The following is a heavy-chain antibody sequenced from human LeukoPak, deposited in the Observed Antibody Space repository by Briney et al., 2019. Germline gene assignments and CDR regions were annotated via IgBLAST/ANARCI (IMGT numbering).Heavy chain of an antibody. CDR3: AKGRIAARPYYFDY. Sequence: PGGSLRLSCAASGFKFDDYGMSWVRQVPGKGLEWVSGINWNGGSTGYADSVKGRFTISRDNAKNSLYLQMNSLRAEDTAVYYCAKGRIAARPYYFDYWGQGTLVTVSS. CDR1: GFKFDDYG. CDR2: INWNGGST. J-gene: IGHJ4*01. V-gene: IGHV3-20*04. D-gene: IGHD6-6*01.